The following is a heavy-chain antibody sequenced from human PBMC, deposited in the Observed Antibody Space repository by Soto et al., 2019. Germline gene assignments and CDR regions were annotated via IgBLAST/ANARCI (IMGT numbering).Heavy chain of an antibody. Sequence: SETLSLTCSVSGGSVSSGSFHWSWIRQPPGKGLQFIGSIFYNGTANYSPSLKNRVSISIDTSQSQFFLQLISVAAADTAVYYCARIGGWYDIDFWGQGSLVTVS. D-gene: IGHD6-19*01. J-gene: IGHJ4*02. CDR2: IFYNGTA. V-gene: IGHV4-61*01. CDR3: ARIGGWYDIDF. CDR1: GGSVSSGSFH.